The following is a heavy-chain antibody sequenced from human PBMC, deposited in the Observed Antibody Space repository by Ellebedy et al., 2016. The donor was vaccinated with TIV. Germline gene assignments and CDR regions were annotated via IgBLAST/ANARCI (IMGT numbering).Heavy chain of an antibody. CDR2: IDPSDPYT. J-gene: IGHJ4*02. D-gene: IGHD5-24*01. CDR3: ARSRDGTVIDF. V-gene: IGHV5-10-1*01. CDR1: GYSFPNYW. Sequence: GGSLRLSCKGYGYSFPNYWITWVRQLPGKGLGWMGRIDPSDPYTKYSPSFQGHVTISADKSITTAYLQWRSLKASDTGMYFCARSRDGTVIDFWGQGTLVTVSS.